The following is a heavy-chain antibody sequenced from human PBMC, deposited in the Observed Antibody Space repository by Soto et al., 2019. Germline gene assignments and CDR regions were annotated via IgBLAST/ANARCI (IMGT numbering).Heavy chain of an antibody. Sequence: EVRLEEAGGGFVQPGGSLRVSCSGSGCIFSSFWMHWVRQGPGQGLEWVSRINGDGASLAYADSVKGRFSISRDNVKNTLHLQMNSLGADDTAVYFCAREGSLGLDVWGRGTTVTVSS. D-gene: IGHD3-10*01. CDR1: GCIFSSFW. CDR2: INGDGASL. CDR3: AREGSLGLDV. J-gene: IGHJ6*02. V-gene: IGHV3-74*03.